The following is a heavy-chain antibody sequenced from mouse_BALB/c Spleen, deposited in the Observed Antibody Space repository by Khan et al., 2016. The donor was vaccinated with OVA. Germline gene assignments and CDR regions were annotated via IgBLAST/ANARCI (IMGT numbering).Heavy chain of an antibody. V-gene: IGHV14-3*02. Sequence: VQLQQSGAELVKPGASVKLSCTASGFNIQDTYIHWVNQRPEQGLEWIGRIDPANDNSKYDPKFQGKATITADTSSTTAYLHLSSLTSEDTAVYYRATLYGNPFAYWGQGTLVTLSA. CDR3: ATLYGNPFAY. J-gene: IGHJ3*01. CDR1: GFNIQDTY. CDR2: IDPANDNS. D-gene: IGHD2-1*01.